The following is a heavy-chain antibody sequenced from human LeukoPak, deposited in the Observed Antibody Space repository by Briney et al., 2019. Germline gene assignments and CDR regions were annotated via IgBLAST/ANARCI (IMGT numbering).Heavy chain of an antibody. V-gene: IGHV1-3*03. J-gene: IGHJ4*02. CDR3: AVGDYYYDTRFDY. Sequence: PGGSLRLSCAASGFTFSSYWMSWVRQAPGQRLEWMGWVNADNSNTKYSQEFQGRVTITRDTSASTAYMDLNSLRSEDMAVYYCAVGDYYYDTRFDYWGQGTLVTVPS. D-gene: IGHD3-22*01. CDR1: GFTFSSYW. CDR2: VNADNSNT.